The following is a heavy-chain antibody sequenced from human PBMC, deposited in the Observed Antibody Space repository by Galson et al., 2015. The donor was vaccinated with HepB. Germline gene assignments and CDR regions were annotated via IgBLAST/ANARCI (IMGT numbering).Heavy chain of an antibody. CDR2: INPNSGAT. J-gene: IGHJ6*02. CDR1: GYTFTGYY. CDR3: ARAGLSRGYYSGMDV. D-gene: IGHD3-10*01. V-gene: IGHV1-2*02. Sequence: SVKVSCKVSGYTFTGYYMHWLRQAPSQGLEWMGWINPNSGATKYAQKFQGRVTMTWDTSISTAYMELSSLRSDDTAVYYCARAGLSRGYYSGMDVWGQGTTVSIFS.